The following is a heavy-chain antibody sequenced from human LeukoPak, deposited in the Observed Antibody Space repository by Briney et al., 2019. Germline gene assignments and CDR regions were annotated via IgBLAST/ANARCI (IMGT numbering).Heavy chain of an antibody. CDR1: GFTFSSYA. D-gene: IGHD6-13*01. V-gene: IGHV3-30*01. CDR2: ISYDGSNK. Sequence: GGSLRLSCAASGFTFSSYAMHWVRQAPGRGLEWVAVISYDGSNKYYADSVKVRFTISRDNSKTTLYLQMNSLRAEDTAVYYCARAFRAKRAVGVAADGIGADYYYYYYMDVWGKGTTVTVSS. J-gene: IGHJ6*03. CDR3: ARAFRAKRAVGVAADGIGADYYYYYYMDV.